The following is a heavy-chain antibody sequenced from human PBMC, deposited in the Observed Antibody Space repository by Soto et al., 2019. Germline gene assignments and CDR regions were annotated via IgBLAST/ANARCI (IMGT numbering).Heavy chain of an antibody. CDR2: ISGSGGST. CDR1: GFTFSSYA. D-gene: IGHD6-19*01. J-gene: IGHJ1*01. V-gene: IGHV3-23*01. Sequence: GGSLRLSCAASGFTFSSYAMSWVRQAPGKGLEWVSAISGSGGSTYYADSVKGRFTISRDNSKNTLYLQMNSLRAEDTAVYYCAKSEGSTSSGWYVGAEYFQHWGQGTLVTVSS. CDR3: AKSEGSTSSGWYVGAEYFQH.